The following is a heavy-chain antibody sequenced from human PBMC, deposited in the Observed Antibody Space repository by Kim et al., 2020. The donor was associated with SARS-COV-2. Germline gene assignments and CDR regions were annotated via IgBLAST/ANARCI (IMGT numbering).Heavy chain of an antibody. D-gene: IGHD6-13*01. J-gene: IGHJ4*02. CDR2: INANGGTT. CDR1: RSTFSTSA. CDR3: AGTYSSSSPYYSDY. Sequence: GGSLRLSCVASRSTFSTSAMSWVRQAPGKGLEWVSGINANGGTTYYADSVKGRFTISRDNSKNTLHLQMNSLRADDMAVYYCAGTYSSSSPYYSDYWGQGTMVTVS. V-gene: IGHV3-23*01.